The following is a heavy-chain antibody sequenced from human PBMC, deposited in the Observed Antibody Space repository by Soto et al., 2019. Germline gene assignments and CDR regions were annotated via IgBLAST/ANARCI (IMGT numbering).Heavy chain of an antibody. CDR1: GGTFSSDA. Sequence: HVQLVQSGAEVKKPGSSVKVSCKASGGTFSSDAISWVRQAPGQGLEWMGGIIPIFAPANYAQKFLGRVTIAAEESTTTAYVELISLPSDYTAMYYCARARGESTMVQEEFVDNWGQGTLVSVAS. D-gene: IGHD3-10*01. J-gene: IGHJ4*02. CDR3: ARARGESTMVQEEFVDN. CDR2: IIPIFAPA. V-gene: IGHV1-69*01.